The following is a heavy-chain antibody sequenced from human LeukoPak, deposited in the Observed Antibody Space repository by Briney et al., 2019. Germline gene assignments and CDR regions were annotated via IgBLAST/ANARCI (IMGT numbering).Heavy chain of an antibody. V-gene: IGHV3-53*04. CDR3: ARERPLGGDSSGYYFDY. CDR1: GFTVSSNY. CDR2: IYSGGST. D-gene: IGHD3-22*01. Sequence: GGSLRLSCAASGFTVSSNYMSWVRQDPGKGLEWVSVIYSGGSTYYADSVKGRFTISRHNSKNTLYLQMNSLRAEDTAVYYCARERPLGGDSSGYYFDYWGQGTLVTVSS. J-gene: IGHJ4*02.